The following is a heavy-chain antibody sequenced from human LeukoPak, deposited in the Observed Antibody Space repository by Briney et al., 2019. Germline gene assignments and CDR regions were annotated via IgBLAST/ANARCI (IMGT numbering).Heavy chain of an antibody. CDR1: GGSFSGYY. Sequence: SETLSLTCAVYGGSFSGYYWSWIRQPPGKGLEWIGEINHSGSTNYNPSLKSRVTISVDTSKNQISLKLSSVTAADTAVYYCARAHVLRYFDWLSPEGHWFDPWGQGTLVTVSS. CDR2: INHSGST. J-gene: IGHJ5*02. V-gene: IGHV4-34*01. D-gene: IGHD3-9*01. CDR3: ARAHVLRYFDWLSPEGHWFDP.